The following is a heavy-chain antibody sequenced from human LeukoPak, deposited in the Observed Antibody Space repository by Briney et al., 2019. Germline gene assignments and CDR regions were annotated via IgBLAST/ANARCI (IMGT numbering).Heavy chain of an antibody. D-gene: IGHD5-12*01. CDR1: GGPISSYY. CDR2: IYYSGST. J-gene: IGHJ4*02. V-gene: IGHV4-59*01. Sequence: PSETLSLTCTVSGGPISSYYWSWIRQPPGKGLEWIGYIYYSGSTNYNPSLKSRVTISLDTSKNQFFLRLSSVTAADTAVYYCAHGRVATFFNYWGQGTLVTVSS. CDR3: AHGRVATFFNY.